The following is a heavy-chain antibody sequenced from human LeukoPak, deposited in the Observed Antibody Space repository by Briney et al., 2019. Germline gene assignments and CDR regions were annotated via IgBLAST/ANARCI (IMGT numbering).Heavy chain of an antibody. Sequence: PGRSLRLSCAASGFTFSSYGMHWVRQAPGKGLEWVAVIWYDGSNKYYADSVKGRFTISRDNSNNTLYLQMNSLRAEDTAVYYCAKDLATGDYWGQGTLVTVSS. CDR2: IWYDGSNK. CDR1: GFTFSSYG. J-gene: IGHJ4*02. D-gene: IGHD5-12*01. V-gene: IGHV3-33*06. CDR3: AKDLATGDY.